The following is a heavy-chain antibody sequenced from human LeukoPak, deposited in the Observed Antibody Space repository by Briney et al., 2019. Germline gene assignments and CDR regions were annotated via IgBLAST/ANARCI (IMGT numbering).Heavy chain of an antibody. J-gene: IGHJ4*02. CDR1: GRSFSGYY. CDR3: ARSGMGLPLDY. Sequence: SETLSLTCAVYGRSFSGYYWSWIRQPPGKGLEWIGEINHSGSTNYNPSLKSRVTISVDTSKNQFSLKLSSVTAADTAVYYCARSGMGLPLDYWGQGTLVTVSS. D-gene: IGHD2-15*01. V-gene: IGHV4-34*01. CDR2: INHSGST.